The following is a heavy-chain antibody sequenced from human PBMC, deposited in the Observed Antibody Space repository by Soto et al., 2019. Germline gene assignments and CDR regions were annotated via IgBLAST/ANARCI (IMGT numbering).Heavy chain of an antibody. CDR3: ARDGHYDYIWGSYRVLDY. D-gene: IGHD3-16*02. CDR1: GFTFSSYG. V-gene: IGHV3-33*01. Sequence: GGSLRLSCAASGFTFSSYGMHWVRQAPGKGLEWVAVIWYDGSNKYYADSVKGRFTISRDNSKNTLYLQMNSLRAEDTAVYYCARDGHYDYIWGSYRVLDYWGQGTLVTVSS. J-gene: IGHJ4*02. CDR2: IWYDGSNK.